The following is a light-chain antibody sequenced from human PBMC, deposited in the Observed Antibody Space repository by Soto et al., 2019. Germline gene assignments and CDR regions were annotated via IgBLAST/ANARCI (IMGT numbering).Light chain of an antibody. CDR3: QHQRT. V-gene: IGKV1-5*03. CDR1: QSVITW. J-gene: IGKJ1*01. Sequence: DIQMTQSPSTLSASVGDRVTVTCRASQSVITWLAWYQQKPGKAPKLLIYKASSLESGVPSRFSGSGSGTEFTLTISSLQPDDFATYYCQHQRTFGQGTKVEIK. CDR2: KAS.